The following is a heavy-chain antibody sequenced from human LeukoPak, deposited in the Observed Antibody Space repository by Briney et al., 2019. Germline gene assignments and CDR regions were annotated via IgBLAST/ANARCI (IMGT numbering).Heavy chain of an antibody. Sequence: GASVKASCKTYGYTFTDYYMHWVRQAPGQGLEWMGRISLRSGGTNYAQKFQGRVTVARDTSISTVYMELSRLRSDDTAVYYCRLVTMGDYWGQGTLVTVSS. CDR2: ISLRSGGT. D-gene: IGHD4-23*01. J-gene: IGHJ4*02. CDR3: RLVTMGDY. CDR1: GYTFTDYY. V-gene: IGHV1-2*06.